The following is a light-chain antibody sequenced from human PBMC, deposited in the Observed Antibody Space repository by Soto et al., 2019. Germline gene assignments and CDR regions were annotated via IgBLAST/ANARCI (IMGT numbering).Light chain of an antibody. CDR2: DVS. J-gene: IGLJ1*01. CDR1: SSDVGGHNY. CDR3: SSYTSSSTPLCV. V-gene: IGLV2-14*01. Sequence: QSVLTQPASVSGSPGQSITISCTGTSSDVGGHNYVSWYQQHPGKAPKLMIYDVSNRPSGVSNRFSGSKSGNTASLTISGLQAEDEADYYCSSYTSSSTPLCVFGTGTKVTVL.